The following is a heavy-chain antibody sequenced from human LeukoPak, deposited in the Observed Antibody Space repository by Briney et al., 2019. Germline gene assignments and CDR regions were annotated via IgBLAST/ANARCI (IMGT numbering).Heavy chain of an antibody. CDR1: GFTFSSYA. CDR3: ARGASVVTATAFDY. D-gene: IGHD2-21*02. Sequence: GGSLRLSCAASGFTFSSYAMHWVRQAPGKGLEWVAIISYDRSNKYYADSVKGRFTISRDNSKNTLYLQMNSLRAEDTAVYYCARGASVVTATAFDYWGQGSLVTVSS. CDR2: ISYDRSNK. J-gene: IGHJ4*02. V-gene: IGHV3-30-3*01.